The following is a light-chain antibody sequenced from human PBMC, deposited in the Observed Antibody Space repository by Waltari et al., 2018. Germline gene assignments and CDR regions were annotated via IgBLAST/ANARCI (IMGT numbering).Light chain of an antibody. J-gene: IGKJ2*01. CDR1: QSVGSY. V-gene: IGKV3-11*01. CDR2: DAS. CDR3: QQRNIWPNT. Sequence: EIVLTQSPATLSLSPGERATLSCRASQSVGSYLAWYQQKPGQAPRLLIYDASSRATGVPARFSGSGSGTEFTLTISSLETEDFAVFYCQQRNIWPNTFGQGTKLEIK.